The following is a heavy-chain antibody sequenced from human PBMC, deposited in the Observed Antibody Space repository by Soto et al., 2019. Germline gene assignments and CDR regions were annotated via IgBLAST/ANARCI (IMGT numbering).Heavy chain of an antibody. J-gene: IGHJ4*02. Sequence: EVQLLESGGGLVQPGGSLRLSCAASGFTFSSYAMSWVRQAPGKGLEWVSAISGSGGSTYYADSVKGRFTISRDNSKNTLFLQMNSLRDDDTAVYYCARPSIVAAGTYWGQGTLVTVSS. CDR3: ARPSIVAAGTY. V-gene: IGHV3-23*01. CDR2: ISGSGGST. CDR1: GFTFSSYA. D-gene: IGHD6-13*01.